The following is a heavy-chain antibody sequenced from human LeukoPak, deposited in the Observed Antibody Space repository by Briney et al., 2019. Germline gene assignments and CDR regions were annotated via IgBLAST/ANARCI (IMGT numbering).Heavy chain of an antibody. Sequence: PSETLSLTCTVSGGSISSYYWSWIRQPPGKGLEWIGEINHSGSTNYNPSLKSRVTISVDTSKNQFSLKLSSVTAADTAVYYCARDFSSWIFGYWGQGTLVTVSS. J-gene: IGHJ4*02. D-gene: IGHD6-13*01. CDR2: INHSGST. CDR3: ARDFSSWIFGY. V-gene: IGHV4-34*01. CDR1: GGSISSYY.